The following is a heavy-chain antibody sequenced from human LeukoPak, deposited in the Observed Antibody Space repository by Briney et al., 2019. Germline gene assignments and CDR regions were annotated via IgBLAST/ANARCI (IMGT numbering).Heavy chain of an antibody. J-gene: IGHJ4*02. CDR3: AKLGDILTGYPYYFDY. CDR1: GFTFSSYA. V-gene: IGHV3-23*01. CDR2: ISGSGVNT. Sequence: GGTLRLSCAASGFTFSSYAMSWVRQAPGKGLEWVSAISGSGVNTYYADSVKGRFTISRDNSKNTLYLQMNSLRAEDTAVYYCAKLGDILTGYPYYFDYWGQGTLVTVSS. D-gene: IGHD3-9*01.